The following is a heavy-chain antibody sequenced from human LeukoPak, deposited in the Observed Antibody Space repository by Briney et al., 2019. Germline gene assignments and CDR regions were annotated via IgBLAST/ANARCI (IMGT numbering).Heavy chain of an antibody. D-gene: IGHD4-23*01. CDR3: ASYGGNSGDY. J-gene: IGHJ4*02. CDR2: IYYSGST. Sequence: PSETLSLTCTVSGGSISSYYWSWIRQPPGKGLEWIGYIYYSGSTNYNPSLKSRVTISVDTSKNQFSLKLSSVTAADTAVYYCASYGGNSGDYWGQGTLVTVSS. CDR1: GGSISSYY. V-gene: IGHV4-59*12.